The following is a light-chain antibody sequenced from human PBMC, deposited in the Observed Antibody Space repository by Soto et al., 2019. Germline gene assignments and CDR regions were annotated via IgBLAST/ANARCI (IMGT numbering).Light chain of an antibody. J-gene: IGLJ1*01. CDR1: SSDVGRYNY. Sequence: QSALTQPASVAGSPGQSITISCTGTSSDVGRYNYVSWYQQYPGKAPKVMIYEVSNRPSGVSHRFSGSKSGNTASLTIAGLQAEDEADYCCSSYTSSDTYVFGTGTKVTVL. V-gene: IGLV2-14*01. CDR3: SSYTSSDTYV. CDR2: EVS.